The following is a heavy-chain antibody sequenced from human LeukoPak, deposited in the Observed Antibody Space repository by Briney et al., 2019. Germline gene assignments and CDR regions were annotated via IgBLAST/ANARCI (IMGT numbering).Heavy chain of an antibody. Sequence: SETLSLTCTVSGASIRSSTYTWGWIRQPPGKGLEWIATIDNRGSTYYNPSLESRVTIFADTSRNQLSLRLRSVTAAETAVYYCAIPWGYRSSSFDYWGQGTLVTVSS. D-gene: IGHD6-6*01. CDR2: IDNRGST. J-gene: IGHJ4*02. CDR1: GASIRSSTYT. CDR3: AIPWGYRSSSFDY. V-gene: IGHV4-39*01.